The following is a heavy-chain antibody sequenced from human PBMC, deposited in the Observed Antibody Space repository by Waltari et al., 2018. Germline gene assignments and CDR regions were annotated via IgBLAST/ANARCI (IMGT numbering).Heavy chain of an antibody. J-gene: IGHJ4*02. Sequence: QLQLQESGPGLVQPSDTLSLTCTVPGVSLPSSRSSWAWIPHPPGKGLEWIGSIYYSGSTYYNPSLKSRVTISVDTSKNQFSLKLSSVTAADTAVYYCATSTPTLTTVTPQGDYWGQGTLVTVSS. V-gene: IGHV4-39*07. CDR1: GVSLPSSRSS. CDR3: ATSTPTLTTVTPQGDY. D-gene: IGHD4-17*01. CDR2: IYYSGST.